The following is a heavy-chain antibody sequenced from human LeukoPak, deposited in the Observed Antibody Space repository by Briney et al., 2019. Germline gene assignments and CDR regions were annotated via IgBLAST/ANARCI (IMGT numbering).Heavy chain of an antibody. V-gene: IGHV5-51*01. D-gene: IGHD3-9*01. CDR2: IYPGDSDT. CDR3: ARLGLNYDILTNHYLDF. CDR1: GYNFTNYW. Sequence: GESLKISCKGSGYNFTNYWIGWVRQMPGKGLEWMGIIYPGDSDTRYTPSFEGQVTISADKSISTAYLQWSSLRASDTAMYYCARLGLNYDILTNHYLDFWGQGTLDTVSS. J-gene: IGHJ4*02.